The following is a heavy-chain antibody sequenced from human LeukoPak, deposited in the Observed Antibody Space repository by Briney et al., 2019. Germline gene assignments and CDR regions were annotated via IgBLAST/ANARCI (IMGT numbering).Heavy chain of an antibody. CDR2: LSGSGGST. V-gene: IGHV3-23*01. J-gene: IGHJ4*02. CDR1: GFTFNSYA. Sequence: GGSLRLSCAASGFTFNSYAMSWVRQAPGKGLEWVSALSGSGGSTYYADSVKGRFTISRDNSKNTLYLQMNSLRAEDTAVYYCAKGDIVVVPAALDYWGQGTLVTVSS. CDR3: AKGDIVVVPAALDY. D-gene: IGHD2-2*01.